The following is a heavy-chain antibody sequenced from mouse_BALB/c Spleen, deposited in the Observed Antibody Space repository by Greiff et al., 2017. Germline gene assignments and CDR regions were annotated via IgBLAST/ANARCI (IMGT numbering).Heavy chain of an antibody. Sequence: QVQLQQSGAELAKPGASVKMSCKASGYTFTSYWMHWVKQRPGQGLEWIGYINPSTGYTEYNQKFKDKATLTADKSSSTAYMQLSSLTSEDSAVYYGARDGNPWFAYWGQGTLVTVSA. D-gene: IGHD2-1*01. V-gene: IGHV1-7*01. CDR1: GYTFTSYW. CDR2: INPSTGYT. J-gene: IGHJ3*01. CDR3: ARDGNPWFAY.